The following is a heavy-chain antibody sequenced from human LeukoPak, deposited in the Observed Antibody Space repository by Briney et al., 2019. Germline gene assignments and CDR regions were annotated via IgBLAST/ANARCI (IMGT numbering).Heavy chain of an antibody. Sequence: SETLSLTCAVYGGSFSGYYWSWIRQPPGKGLEWIGEINHSGSTNYNPSLKSRVTISVDTPKNQFSLKLSSVTAADTAVYYCARGGSRWGRGYSYGRGFDYWGQGTLVTVSS. CDR3: ARGGSRWGRGYSYGRGFDY. CDR2: INHSGST. V-gene: IGHV4-34*01. CDR1: GGSFSGYY. J-gene: IGHJ4*02. D-gene: IGHD5-18*01.